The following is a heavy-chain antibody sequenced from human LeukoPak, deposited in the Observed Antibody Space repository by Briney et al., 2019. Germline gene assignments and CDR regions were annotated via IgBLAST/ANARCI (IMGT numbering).Heavy chain of an antibody. CDR3: ARHPLVGATKTFDY. J-gene: IGHJ4*02. CDR1: GGSFSGYY. D-gene: IGHD1-26*01. CDR2: INHSGST. V-gene: IGHV4-34*01. Sequence: SETLSLTCAVYGGSFSGYYWSWIRQPPGKGLEWIGEINHSGSTYYNPSLKSRVTISVDTSKNQFSLKLSSVTAADTAVYYCARHPLVGATKTFDYWGQGTLVTVSS.